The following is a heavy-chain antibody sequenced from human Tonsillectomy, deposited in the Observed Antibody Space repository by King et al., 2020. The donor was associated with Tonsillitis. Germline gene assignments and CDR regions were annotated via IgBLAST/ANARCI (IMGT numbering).Heavy chain of an antibody. CDR2: ISSSSSYI. D-gene: IGHD3-22*01. V-gene: IGHV3-21*01. CDR1: GFTFSSYS. CDR3: ASNLIYYDSSGYEIDY. Sequence: VQLVQSGGGLVKPGGSLRLSCAASGFTFSSYSMDWVRQAPGKGLEWVTSISSSSSYIYYTDSVKGRFTISRDNAKNSLYLQMNSLRAEDTAVYYCASNLIYYDSSGYEIDYWGQGTLVTVSS. J-gene: IGHJ4*02.